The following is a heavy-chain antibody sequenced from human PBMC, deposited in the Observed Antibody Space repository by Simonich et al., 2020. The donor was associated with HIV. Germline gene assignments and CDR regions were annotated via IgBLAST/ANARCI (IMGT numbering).Heavy chain of an antibody. D-gene: IGHD3-3*01. CDR1: GYTFINYA. CDR2: DSAYTGPT. CDR3: ARARLMISGLVNSYYYYMDV. Sequence: QVQLVQSGAEVKKPGASVKVSCKASGYTFINYAISWVRQAPGQWLEWIGWDSAYTGPTNTAQKLQGGLTMTTDTPTSTAYMELRSLTTDDTAVYYGARARLMISGLVNSYYYYMDVWGKGTTVTVSS. V-gene: IGHV1-18*01. J-gene: IGHJ6*03.